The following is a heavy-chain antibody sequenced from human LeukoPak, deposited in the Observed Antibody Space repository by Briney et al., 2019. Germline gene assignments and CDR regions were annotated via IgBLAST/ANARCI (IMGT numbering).Heavy chain of an antibody. Sequence: GGSLRLSCAASGFTFSSYWMSWVRQAPGKGLEWVANIKQDGSEKYYVDSVKGRFTISRDNAKNSLYLQMNSLRAEDTAVYYCARDPYHDYSNPLDYWGQGTLVTVSS. CDR3: ARDPYHDYSNPLDY. D-gene: IGHD4-11*01. CDR2: IKQDGSEK. V-gene: IGHV3-7*01. J-gene: IGHJ4*02. CDR1: GFTFSSYW.